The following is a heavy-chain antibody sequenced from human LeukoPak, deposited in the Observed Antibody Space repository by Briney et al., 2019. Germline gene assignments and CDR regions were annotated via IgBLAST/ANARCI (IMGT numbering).Heavy chain of an antibody. D-gene: IGHD4-17*01. CDR2: IYYSGST. CDR3: ARHMKGRGLLTVTKYYFDY. J-gene: IGHJ4*02. CDR1: GGSISSYN. Sequence: SETLSLTCTVSGGSISSYNWSWIRQPPGKGLEWIGNIYYSGSTNYNPSLKSRVTISVDTSKNQFSLKLSSVTAADTAVYYCARHMKGRGLLTVTKYYFDYWGQGTLVTVSS. V-gene: IGHV4-59*01.